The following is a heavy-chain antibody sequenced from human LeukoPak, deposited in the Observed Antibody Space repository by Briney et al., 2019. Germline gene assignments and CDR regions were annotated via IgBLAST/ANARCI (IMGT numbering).Heavy chain of an antibody. CDR1: GFTFSSYW. J-gene: IGHJ5*02. D-gene: IGHD6-13*01. CDR3: GWADFDP. Sequence: GGSLRLSCAASGFTFSSYWMSWVRQAPGKGLEWVANIKQDGSEKYYVDSVKGRFTISRDNAKNSLYLQMNSLRAEDTAAYCSGWADFDPWGQGTLVTVSS. V-gene: IGHV3-7*03. CDR2: IKQDGSEK.